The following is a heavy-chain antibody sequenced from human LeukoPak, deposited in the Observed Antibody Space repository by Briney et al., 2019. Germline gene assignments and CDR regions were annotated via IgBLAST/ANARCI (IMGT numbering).Heavy chain of an antibody. V-gene: IGHV3-33*01. D-gene: IGHD6-25*01. CDR2: IWYDGSNK. J-gene: IGHJ3*02. CDR1: EFSFSNYG. CDR3: ARGSGGQADLVKWTRSTFDI. Sequence: PGGSLRLPCVASEFSFSNYGIHWVRQAPGKGLEWVAVIWYDGSNKYYADSVKGRFTISRDNSKNTLYLQMNSLRAEDTAVYYCARGSGGQADLVKWTRSTFDIWGQGTMVTVSS.